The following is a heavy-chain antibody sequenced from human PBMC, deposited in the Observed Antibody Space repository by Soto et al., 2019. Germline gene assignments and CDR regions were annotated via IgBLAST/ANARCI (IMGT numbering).Heavy chain of an antibody. V-gene: IGHV4-30-4*01. CDR1: GGSISSGDYY. D-gene: IGHD5-18*01. CDR3: ARVGSGPGYSYGYYYFDY. Sequence: CFTCTVSGGSISSGDYYWSWIRQPPGKGLEWIGYIYYSGSTYYNPSLKSRVTISVDTSKNQFSLKLSSVTAADTAVYYCARVGSGPGYSYGYYYFDYWGQGSLVTVSS. J-gene: IGHJ4*02. CDR2: IYYSGST.